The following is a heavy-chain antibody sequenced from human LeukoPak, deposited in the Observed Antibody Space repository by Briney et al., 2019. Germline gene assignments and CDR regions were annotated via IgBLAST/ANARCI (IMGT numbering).Heavy chain of an antibody. V-gene: IGHV3-74*01. CDR3: ARDRETYYDILTGYYTLGDAFDI. J-gene: IGHJ3*02. CDR1: GFTFSTYW. Sequence: GGSLRLSCAASGFTFSTYWMHWVRQAPGKGLVWVSRINRDGSSTSYADSVKGRFTISRDNAKNTLYLQMNSLRAEDTAVYYYARDRETYYDILTGYYTLGDAFDIWGQGTMVTVSS. D-gene: IGHD3-9*01. CDR2: INRDGSST.